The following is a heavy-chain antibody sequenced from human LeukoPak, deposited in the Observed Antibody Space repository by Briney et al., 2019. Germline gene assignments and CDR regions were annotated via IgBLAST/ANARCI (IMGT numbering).Heavy chain of an antibody. CDR3: ARVLRGAAAGQLDY. J-gene: IGHJ4*02. CDR2: FDPEEGET. V-gene: IGHV1-24*01. Sequence: GASVKVSCKVSGYTLTGLSMNWVRQAPGKGLEWMGGFDPEEGETIYAQKFQGRVTITADESTSTAYMELSSLRSEDTAVYYCARVLRGAAAGQLDYWGQGTLVTVSS. D-gene: IGHD6-13*01. CDR1: GYTLTGLS.